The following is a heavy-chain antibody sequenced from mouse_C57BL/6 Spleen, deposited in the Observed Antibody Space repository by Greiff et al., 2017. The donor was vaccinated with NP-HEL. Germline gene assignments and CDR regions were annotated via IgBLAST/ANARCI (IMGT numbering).Heavy chain of an antibody. Sequence: QVQLQQPGAELVRPGSSVKLSCKASGYTFTSYWMHWVKQRPIQGLEWIGNIDPSDSETHYNQKFKDKATLTVDKSSSTAYMQLSSLTSEDSAVYYCARNIDYYGSSYWYFDVWGTGTTVTVSS. V-gene: IGHV1-52*01. D-gene: IGHD1-1*01. CDR3: ARNIDYYGSSYWYFDV. CDR2: IDPSDSET. J-gene: IGHJ1*03. CDR1: GYTFTSYW.